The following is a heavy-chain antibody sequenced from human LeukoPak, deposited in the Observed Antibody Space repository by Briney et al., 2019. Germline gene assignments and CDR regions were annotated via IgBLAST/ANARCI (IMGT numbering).Heavy chain of an antibody. CDR1: GFTFTSSA. D-gene: IGHD4-17*01. V-gene: IGHV1-58*02. CDR2: IVVGSGNT. J-gene: IGHJ4*02. Sequence: ASVKVSCKASGFTFTSSAMQWVRQARGQRLEWIGWIVVGSGNTNYAQKFQERVTITRDMPTSTAYMELSSLRSEDTAVYYCAGGDYDTGWPKVDYWGQGTLVTVSS. CDR3: AGGDYDTGWPKVDY.